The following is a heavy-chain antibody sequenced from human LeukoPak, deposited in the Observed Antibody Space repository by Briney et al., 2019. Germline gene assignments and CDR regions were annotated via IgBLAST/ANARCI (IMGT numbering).Heavy chain of an antibody. D-gene: IGHD4-11*01. CDR1: GGSISSYY. CDR2: INSSGST. V-gene: IGHV4-4*09. J-gene: IGHJ6*03. Sequence: SETLSLTCNVSGGSISSYYWSWIRQPPGKGLEWIGYINSSGSTNYNPSLESRITIIVDTSNNQFSLKLSSVPAADTAVDYCARMTTKVYYYMDVWGKGTTGTVSS. CDR3: ARMTTKVYYYMDV.